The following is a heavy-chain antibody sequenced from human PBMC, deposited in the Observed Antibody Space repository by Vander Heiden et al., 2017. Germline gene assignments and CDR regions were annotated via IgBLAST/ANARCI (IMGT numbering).Heavy chain of an antibody. V-gene: IGHV4-34*01. J-gene: IGHJ3*02. CDR3: ARGPLVSSVYCGAPTDAFDI. Sequence: QVQLQQWGAGLLKPSETLSLTCAVYGGSFSGYYWSWIRQPPGKGLEWIGEINHRGSTNYKPSIKSRVTIAVDTSKNQFSLKRSSVTAAETALYYCARGPLVSSVYCGAPTDAFDIWGQGTMVTVSS. CDR1: GGSFSGYY. D-gene: IGHD2-8*02. CDR2: INHRGST.